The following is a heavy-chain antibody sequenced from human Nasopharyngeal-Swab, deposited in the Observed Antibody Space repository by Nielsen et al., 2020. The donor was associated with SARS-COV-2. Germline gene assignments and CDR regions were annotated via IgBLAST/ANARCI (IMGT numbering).Heavy chain of an antibody. V-gene: IGHV4-59*01. Sequence: SENLSLTCTVSGGSIESYYWSWVRQPPGKGLEWIGNFFYSGTPNYNPSLKSRVTISVDAPRNQFSLRLNSVTSADTAMYYCARDSSGWHYWGQGTLVTVSS. CDR1: GGSIESYY. D-gene: IGHD6-19*01. CDR3: ARDSSGWHY. J-gene: IGHJ4*02. CDR2: FFYSGTP.